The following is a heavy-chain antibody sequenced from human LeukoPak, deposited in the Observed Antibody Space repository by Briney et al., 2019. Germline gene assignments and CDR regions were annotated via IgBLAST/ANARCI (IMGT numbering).Heavy chain of an antibody. V-gene: IGHV3-53*01. CDR3: AREGAHDYVSRYYYYGMDV. CDR2: IYSGGST. CDR1: GFTVSSNY. Sequence: GGSLGLFCAASGFTVSSNYMSWVRQAPGKGLEWVSVIYSGGSTYYADSVKGRFTISRDNSKNTLYLQMNSLRAEDTAVYYCAREGAHDYVSRYYYYGMDVWGQGTTVTVSS. D-gene: IGHD3-16*01. J-gene: IGHJ6*02.